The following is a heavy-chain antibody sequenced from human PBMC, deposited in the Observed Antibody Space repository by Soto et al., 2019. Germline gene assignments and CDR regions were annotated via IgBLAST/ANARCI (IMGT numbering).Heavy chain of an antibody. CDR2: VFYTGST. V-gene: IGHV4-59*01. Sequence: SETLSLTCTVSGASMTNYYGSWIRQPPGKGLEHIGYVFYTGSTNYSPSLQSRVTISVDTSNNQFALKLTSVTTADTAIYYCARSGHAFGGVVWGRGILVTVSS. CDR3: ARSGHAFGGVV. J-gene: IGHJ4*02. CDR1: GASMTNYY. D-gene: IGHD3-16*01.